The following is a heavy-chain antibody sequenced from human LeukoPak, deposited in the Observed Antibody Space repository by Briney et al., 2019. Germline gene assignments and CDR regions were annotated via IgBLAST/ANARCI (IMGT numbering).Heavy chain of an antibody. CDR1: GGTFISYA. CDR3: ARDKGSSGYYRTYYFDY. V-gene: IGHV1-69*05. Sequence: SVKVSCKASGGTFISYAISWVRQAPGQGLEWMGRIIPIFGTANYAQKFQGRVTITTDESTSPAYMALSSLRSEDTAVYYCARDKGSSGYYRTYYFDYWGQGTLVTVSS. D-gene: IGHD3-22*01. CDR2: IIPIFGTA. J-gene: IGHJ4*02.